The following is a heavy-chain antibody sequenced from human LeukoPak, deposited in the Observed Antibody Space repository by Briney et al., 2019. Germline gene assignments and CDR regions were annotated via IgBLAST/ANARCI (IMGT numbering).Heavy chain of an antibody. Sequence: GGSLRLSCAASGFTFSSYSMNWVRQAPGKGLEWVSSISSSSSYIYYADSVKGRFTISRVNAKNSLYLQMNSLRAEDTAVYYCARDLGSRSSWYGGVYWGQGTLVTVSS. CDR3: ARDLGSRSSWYGGVY. V-gene: IGHV3-21*01. CDR2: ISSSSSYI. CDR1: GFTFSSYS. J-gene: IGHJ4*02. D-gene: IGHD6-13*01.